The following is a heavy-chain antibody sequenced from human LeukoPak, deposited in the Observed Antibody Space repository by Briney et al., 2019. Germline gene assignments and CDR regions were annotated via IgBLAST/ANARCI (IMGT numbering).Heavy chain of an antibody. CDR2: INTNTGNP. V-gene: IGHV7-4-1*02. J-gene: IGHJ4*02. CDR3: ARGTGCIAAAGCYFDY. CDR1: GYTFTSYA. D-gene: IGHD6-13*01. Sequence: ASVKVSCKASGYTFTSYAMNWVRQAPGQGLEWMGWINTNTGNPTYAQGFTGRFVFSLDTSVSTAYLQISSLKAEDTAVYYCARGTGCIAAAGCYFDYWGQGTLATVSS.